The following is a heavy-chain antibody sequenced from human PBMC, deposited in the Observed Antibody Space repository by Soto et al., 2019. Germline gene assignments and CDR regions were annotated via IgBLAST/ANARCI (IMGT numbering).Heavy chain of an antibody. J-gene: IGHJ4*02. CDR2: INAGNGNT. CDR1: GFTLSSSA. CDR3: ARADYYYLDY. V-gene: IGHV1-3*01. Sequence: ASVKVSCKTSGFTLSSSAVHWVRQARGHRLQWIGWINAGNGNTKYSQKFQGRVTITRDTSASTAYMELSSLRSEDTAVYYCARADYYYLDYWGQGTLVTVSS. D-gene: IGHD3-10*01.